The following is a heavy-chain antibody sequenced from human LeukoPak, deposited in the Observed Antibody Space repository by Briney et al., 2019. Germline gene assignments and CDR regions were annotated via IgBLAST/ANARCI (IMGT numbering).Heavy chain of an antibody. D-gene: IGHD3-16*01. CDR2: IYTSGST. CDR1: GGSISSSSYY. CDR3: ARHLLGRKYYMDV. V-gene: IGHV4-61*02. J-gene: IGHJ6*03. Sequence: PSETLSLTCTVSGGSISSSSYYWGWIRQPPGKGLEWIGRIYTSGSTNYNPSLKSRVTISVDTSKNQFSLKLSSVTAADTAVYYCARHLLGRKYYMDVWGKGTTVTISS.